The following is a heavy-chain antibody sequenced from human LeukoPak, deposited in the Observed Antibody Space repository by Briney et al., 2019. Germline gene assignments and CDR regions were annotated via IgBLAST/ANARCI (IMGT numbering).Heavy chain of an antibody. Sequence: GGSLRLSCAASGFTFSDYYMSWIRQAPGKGLEWVSYISSSGSTIFYADSVKGRFTISRDNAKNSLYLQMNSLRAEDTAVYYCARDLRITMVRGVIDYWGQGTLVTVSS. CDR3: ARDLRITMVRGVIDY. CDR1: GFTFSDYY. J-gene: IGHJ4*02. CDR2: ISSSGSTI. D-gene: IGHD3-10*01. V-gene: IGHV3-11*01.